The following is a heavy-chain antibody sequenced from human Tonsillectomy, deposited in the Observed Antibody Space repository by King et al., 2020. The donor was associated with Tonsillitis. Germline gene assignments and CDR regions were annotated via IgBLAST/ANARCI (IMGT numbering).Heavy chain of an antibody. CDR2: ISPSSGAI. J-gene: IGHJ4*02. D-gene: IGHD3-10*01. V-gene: IGHV3-48*01. CDR1: GFTFSAFN. Sequence: DVQLVESGGGLVQPGGSLRLSCAASGFTFSAFNMNWVRQVPGKGLEWISYISPSSGAIYYADSVKGRFTISRDNAKNSLYLQMNSLRAEDTAVYYCATSLIRGQGTLVTVSS. CDR3: ATSLI.